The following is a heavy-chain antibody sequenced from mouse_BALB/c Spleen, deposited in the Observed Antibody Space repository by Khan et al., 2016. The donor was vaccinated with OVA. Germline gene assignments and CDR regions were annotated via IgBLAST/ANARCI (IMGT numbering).Heavy chain of an antibody. CDR1: GYTFTSYW. Sequence: QVQLQQPGAELVRPGASVKLSCEASGYTFTSYWMNWVKQSPEQGLEWIGRIDPYDSETHYNQNFKDKAILHVDKSSSTAYMQISSLTSEDSAVYYCSRNPFAYWGQGTLVTVSA. CDR3: SRNPFAY. J-gene: IGHJ3*01. CDR2: IDPYDSET. V-gene: IGHV1-52*01.